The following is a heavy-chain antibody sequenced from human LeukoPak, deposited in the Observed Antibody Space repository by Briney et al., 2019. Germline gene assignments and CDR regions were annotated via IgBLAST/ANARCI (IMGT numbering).Heavy chain of an antibody. J-gene: IGHJ4*02. CDR2: MYYSGST. V-gene: IGHV4-59*08. CDR3: ARYGEGGCSSTSCSYYFDY. Sequence: SETLSLTCTVSGGSISSYYWSWIRQPPGKGLEWIGYMYYSGSTNYNPSLKSRVTISVDTSKNQFSLKLSSVTAADTAVYYCARYGEGGCSSTSCSYYFDYWGQGTLVTVSS. D-gene: IGHD2-2*01. CDR1: GGSISSYY.